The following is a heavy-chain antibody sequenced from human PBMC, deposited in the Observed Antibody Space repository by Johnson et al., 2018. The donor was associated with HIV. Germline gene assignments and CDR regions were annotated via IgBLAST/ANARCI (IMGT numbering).Heavy chain of an antibody. CDR2: ISYDGSNK. CDR1: GFTFSSYA. Sequence: QVQLVESGGGVVQPGRSLRLSCAASGFTFSSYAVHWVRQAPGKGLEWVAVISYDGSNKYYADSVKGRFTISRDNSKNTLYLQMNSLRAEDTAVYYCARVGIVATILGAFDIWGQGTMVTVSS. D-gene: IGHD5-12*01. V-gene: IGHV3-30-3*01. CDR3: ARVGIVATILGAFDI. J-gene: IGHJ3*02.